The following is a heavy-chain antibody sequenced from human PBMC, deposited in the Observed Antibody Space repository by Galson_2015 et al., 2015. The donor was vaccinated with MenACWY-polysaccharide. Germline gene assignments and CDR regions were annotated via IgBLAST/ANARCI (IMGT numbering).Heavy chain of an antibody. CDR2: IYYSGST. J-gene: IGHJ5*02. CDR3: ASQPGGIAVAGTGRGWFDP. CDR1: GGSISSSSYY. Sequence: ETLSLTCTVSGGSISSSSYYWGWIRQPPGKGLEWIGSIYYSGSTYYNPSLKSRVTISVDTSKNQFSLKLSSVTAADTAVYYCASQPGGIAVAGTGRGWFDPWGQGTLVTVSS. V-gene: IGHV4-39*01. D-gene: IGHD6-19*01.